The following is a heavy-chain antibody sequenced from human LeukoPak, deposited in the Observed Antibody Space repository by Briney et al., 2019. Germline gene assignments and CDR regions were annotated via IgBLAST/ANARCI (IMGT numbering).Heavy chain of an antibody. J-gene: IGHJ3*02. CDR2: IKQDGSEK. CDR1: GFTFSSYW. D-gene: IGHD5-18*01. CDR3: ARDTLTMVTNAFDM. Sequence: GGSLRLSCAASGFTFSSYWMSWVRQAPGKGLEWVANIKQDGSEKYYVDSVKGRFTISRDNVENSLYLQMNSLSAEDTAVYYCARDTLTMVTNAFDMWGQGTMVTVSS. V-gene: IGHV3-7*03.